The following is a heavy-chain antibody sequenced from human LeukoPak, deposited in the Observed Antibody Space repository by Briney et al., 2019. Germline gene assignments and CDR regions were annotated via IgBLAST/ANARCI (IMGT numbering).Heavy chain of an antibody. Sequence: PGRSLRLSCAASGFTFSSYGVHWVRQAPGKGLEWAALIWYDGTNKYYADSVKGRFTISRDNSKNTLYLQMNSLRAEDTAVYYCARDFSSGWLDYWGQGTLVTVSS. CDR1: GFTFSSYG. CDR2: IWYDGTNK. CDR3: ARDFSSGWLDY. V-gene: IGHV3-33*01. J-gene: IGHJ4*02. D-gene: IGHD6-19*01.